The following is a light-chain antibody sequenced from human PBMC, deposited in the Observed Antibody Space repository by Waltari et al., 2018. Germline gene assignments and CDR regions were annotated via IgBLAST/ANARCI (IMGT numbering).Light chain of an antibody. J-gene: IGLJ2*01. CDR1: ALAKEF. CDR2: KDT. V-gene: IGLV3-25*03. Sequence: SSELTQPPSVSVSPGQTARITCSGDALAKEFAYWYQHKAGPAPVMVMFKDTERPSGIPQRFSGSSSRITVSLTIRRVQAEDEAHYYCQSSDNSSTFGIFGGGTTVTVL. CDR3: QSSDNSSTFGI.